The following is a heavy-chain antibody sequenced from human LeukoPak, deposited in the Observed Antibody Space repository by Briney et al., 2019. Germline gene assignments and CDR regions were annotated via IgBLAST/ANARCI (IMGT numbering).Heavy chain of an antibody. CDR2: ITGSGATT. V-gene: IGHV3-23*01. CDR1: EFTFSSCT. D-gene: IGHD6-13*01. Sequence: PGGSLRLSCAASEFTFSSCTMSWVRQAPGKGLEWVSAITGSGATTSYADSVKGRFTISRDNSKNTLFLQMNSLRVDDTAVYFCAKGAAADASGRYFDYWGQGTLVTVSS. J-gene: IGHJ4*02. CDR3: AKGAAADASGRYFDY.